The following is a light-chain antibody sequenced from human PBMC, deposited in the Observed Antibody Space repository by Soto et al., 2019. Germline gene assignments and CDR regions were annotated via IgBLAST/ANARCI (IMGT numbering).Light chain of an antibody. CDR3: QQANSFPIT. CDR2: GAS. V-gene: IGKV1-12*01. Sequence: DIQMTQSPPSVSASVGDRVTITCRASQDVGKWLAWYQQKPGKAPTLLIHGASSLQSGVPPRCSGSGYGTDFTLTISSLQPEDFATYYCQQANSFPITFGQGTRLENK. J-gene: IGKJ5*01. CDR1: QDVGKW.